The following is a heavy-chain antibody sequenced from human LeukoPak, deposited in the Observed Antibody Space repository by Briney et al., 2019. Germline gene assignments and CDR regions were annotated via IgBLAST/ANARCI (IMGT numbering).Heavy chain of an antibody. Sequence: SETLPLTCTVSGDSISSSSSYWDWIRQPPGTGLEWIGSIYYSGSTYYNPSLKSRVTISVDTSKNQFSLELSSVTAADTAVYYCARHLPTGPVTIWGQGTLVTVSS. D-gene: IGHD3-3*01. V-gene: IGHV4-39*01. CDR1: GDSISSSSSY. CDR3: ARHLPTGPVTI. J-gene: IGHJ4*02. CDR2: IYYSGST.